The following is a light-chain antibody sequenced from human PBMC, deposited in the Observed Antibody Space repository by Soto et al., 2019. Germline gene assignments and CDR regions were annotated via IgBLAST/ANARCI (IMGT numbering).Light chain of an antibody. J-gene: IGLJ1*01. CDR1: SSDVGGYKY. CDR3: DSYTSSSSYV. CDR2: DVS. V-gene: IGLV2-14*01. Sequence: QSVLTQPASVSGSPGQSISISCTGTSSDVGGYKYVSRYQQHPGKAPKLMIYDVSNRPSGVSDRLSGSKSGNTASLTISGLQSEDEADYYCDSYTSSSSYVFGTGTKVTVL.